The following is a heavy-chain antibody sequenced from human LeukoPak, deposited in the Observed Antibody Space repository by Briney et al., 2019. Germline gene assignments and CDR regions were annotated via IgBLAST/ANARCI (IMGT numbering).Heavy chain of an antibody. D-gene: IGHD3-9*01. CDR1: GYTFTGYY. CDR2: ISAYNGNT. V-gene: IGHV1-18*04. CDR3: ARDRYDILTGPTGY. Sequence: GASVKVSCKASGYTFTGYYMHWVRQAPGQGLEWMGWISAYNGNTNYAQKLQGRVTMTTDTSTSTAYMELRSLRSDDTAVYYCARDRYDILTGPTGYWGQGTLVTVSS. J-gene: IGHJ4*02.